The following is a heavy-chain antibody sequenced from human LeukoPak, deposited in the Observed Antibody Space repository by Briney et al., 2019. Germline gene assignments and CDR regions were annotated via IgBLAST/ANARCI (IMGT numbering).Heavy chain of an antibody. CDR3: ARVDCSDGSCYSPDY. J-gene: IGHJ4*02. Sequence: SGTLFLTCAVSGGSISTNNWWTWVRQPPGKGLEWIGEIFHSGSTHYNPSLKSRVSISVDKSRSQFSLRLSSVTAADTAVYYCARVDCSDGSCYSPDYWGQGTLVAVSS. CDR1: GGSISTNNW. V-gene: IGHV4-4*02. D-gene: IGHD2-15*01. CDR2: IFHSGST.